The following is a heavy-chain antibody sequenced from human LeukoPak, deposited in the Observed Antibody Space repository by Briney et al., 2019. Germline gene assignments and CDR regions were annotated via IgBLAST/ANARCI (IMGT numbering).Heavy chain of an antibody. D-gene: IGHD2-2*01. CDR1: GYTFTSYG. Sequence: GASVKVSCKASGYTFTSYGISWVRQAPGQGLEGMGWISAYNGNTNYAQKLQGRVTMTTDTSTSTAYMELRSLRSDDTAVYYCARDWGWGVPAAIGEYWFDPWGQGTLVTVSS. CDR2: ISAYNGNT. V-gene: IGHV1-18*01. CDR3: ARDWGWGVPAAIGEYWFDP. J-gene: IGHJ5*02.